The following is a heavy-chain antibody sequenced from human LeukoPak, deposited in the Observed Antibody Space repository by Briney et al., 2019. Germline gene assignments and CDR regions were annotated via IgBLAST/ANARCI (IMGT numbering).Heavy chain of an antibody. V-gene: IGHV3-20*01. CDR2: INWNSGST. CDR3: ARDRGGTTSPFFDY. D-gene: IGHD2/OR15-2a*01. CDR1: GFTFDDYG. J-gene: IGHJ4*02. Sequence: GGSLRLSCVASGFTFDDYGMSWVRQGPGKGREWVSSINWNSGSTAYADSVKGRFTISRDNAKNSLYLQMNSLGAGDTAFYHCARDRGGTTSPFFDYWGQGALVTVSS.